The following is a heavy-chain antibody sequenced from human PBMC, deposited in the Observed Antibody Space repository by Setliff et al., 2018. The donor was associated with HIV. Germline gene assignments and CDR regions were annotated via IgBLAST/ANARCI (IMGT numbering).Heavy chain of an antibody. CDR1: GYTFTSYY. D-gene: IGHD5-18*01. Sequence: ASVKVSCKASGYTFTSYYMHWVRQAPGQGLEWMGIINPSGGSASYAQKFQGRVTMTRDTSTSTVYMELSSLRSEDTAVYYCARRGGYSYATDAFDIWGQGTMVTVSS. J-gene: IGHJ3*02. CDR2: INPSGGSA. V-gene: IGHV1-46*01. CDR3: ARRGGYSYATDAFDI.